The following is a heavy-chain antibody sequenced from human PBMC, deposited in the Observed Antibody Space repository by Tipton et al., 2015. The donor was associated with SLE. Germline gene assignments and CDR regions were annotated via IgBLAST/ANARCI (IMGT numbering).Heavy chain of an antibody. CDR2: IYYSGRT. J-gene: IGHJ2*01. CDR3: ARGSDGEYVRYFDV. V-gene: IGHV4-39*07. D-gene: IGHD4-17*01. CDR1: GGSIGSRSHY. Sequence: TLSLTCTVSGGSIGSRSHYWGWIRQIPGKGLEWIGSIYYSGRTYYNPSLKSRVTVSVDTSKNQFSLNLKSVTAADTAVYYCARGSDGEYVRYFDVWGPGTLSLSPQ.